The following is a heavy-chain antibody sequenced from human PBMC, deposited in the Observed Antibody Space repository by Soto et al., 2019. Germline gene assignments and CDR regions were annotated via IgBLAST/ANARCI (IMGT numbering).Heavy chain of an antibody. V-gene: IGHV3-23*01. CDR3: AKRRGAGGHYDY. D-gene: IGHD2-15*01. CDR2: VSSGGST. Sequence: PGGSLRLSCAASGFTFSSYAMDWVRQGPGKGLEWVAVVSSGGSTHYADSVRGRFTISRDNSKNTLSLQMNSLTAEDTAVYFCAKRRGAGGHYDYWGQGALVTVSS. CDR1: GFTFSSYA. J-gene: IGHJ4*02.